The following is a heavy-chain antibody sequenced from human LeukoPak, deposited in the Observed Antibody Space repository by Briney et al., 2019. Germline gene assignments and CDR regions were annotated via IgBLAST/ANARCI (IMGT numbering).Heavy chain of an antibody. Sequence: GGSLRLSCAASGITISSSGMSWVRQIPGGGLFWVSAISGSDERFYVDSVKGRFTISRDNSKNTLYLQMNRLTVEDTAVYYCTKDRGLLIWFGVSNAFDIWGQGTMVTVSS. CDR1: GITISSSG. CDR2: ISGSDER. V-gene: IGHV3-23*01. CDR3: TKDRGLLIWFGVSNAFDI. D-gene: IGHD3-10*01. J-gene: IGHJ3*02.